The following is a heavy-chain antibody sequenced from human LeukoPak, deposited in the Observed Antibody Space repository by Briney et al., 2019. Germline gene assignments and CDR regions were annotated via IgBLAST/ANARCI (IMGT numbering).Heavy chain of an antibody. D-gene: IGHD2-15*01. J-gene: IGHJ4*02. Sequence: GGSLRLSCAVSGFTFSNYWMSWVRQAPGKGPEWVANIKQDGSEIYYVDSVKGRFTISRDNAKNSLYLQMNSLRAEDTAVYYCAGDKEGTPSFNTETRLDHWGQGTLVTVSS. CDR3: AGDKEGTPSFNTETRLDH. CDR1: GFTFSNYW. CDR2: IKQDGSEI. V-gene: IGHV3-7*01.